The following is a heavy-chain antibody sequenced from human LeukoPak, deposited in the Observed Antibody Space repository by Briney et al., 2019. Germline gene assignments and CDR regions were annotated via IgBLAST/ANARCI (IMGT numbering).Heavy chain of an antibody. J-gene: IGHJ6*03. CDR3: ARGDYYDSSGWYYYYMDV. CDR2: IYYSGST. Sequence: SETLSLTCTVSGYSISSGYYWGWIRQPPGKGLEWIGYIYYSGSTNYNPSLKSRVTISVDTSKNQFSLKLSSVTAADTAVYYCARGDYYDSSGWYYYYMDVWGKGTTVTISS. D-gene: IGHD3-22*01. CDR1: GYSISSGYY. V-gene: IGHV4-61*01.